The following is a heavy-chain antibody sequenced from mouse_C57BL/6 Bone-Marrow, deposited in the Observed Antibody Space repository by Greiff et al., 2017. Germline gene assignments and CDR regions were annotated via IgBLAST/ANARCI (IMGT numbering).Heavy chain of an antibody. CDR3: ARDYSNYFYAMDY. CDR1: GYTFTSYW. CDR2: IDPSDSYT. D-gene: IGHD2-5*01. Sequence: VQLQQPGAELVMPGASVKLSCKASGYTFTSYWMHWVKQRPGQGLEWIGEIDPSDSYTNYNQKFKGKATLTVDKSSSTAYMQLSSLTSEDSAVXDCARDYSNYFYAMDYWGQGTSVTVSS. V-gene: IGHV1-69*01. J-gene: IGHJ4*01.